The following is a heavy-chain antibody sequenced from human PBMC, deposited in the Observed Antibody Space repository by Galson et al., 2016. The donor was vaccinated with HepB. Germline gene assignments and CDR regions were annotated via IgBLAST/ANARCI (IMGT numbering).Heavy chain of an antibody. CDR3: TRELHDPVTAVTKEAI. CDR2: IIPISGRA. J-gene: IGHJ4*02. Sequence: SVKVSCKASGGTFSNFAISWVRQAPGQGLEWLGGIIPISGRAHYSQSLQGRVMITAEKSTGKVYMELSSLRSEDADTYYCTRELHDPVTAVTKEAIWGQGTLVTVSS. D-gene: IGHD4-17*01. V-gene: IGHV1-69*06. CDR1: GGTFSNFA.